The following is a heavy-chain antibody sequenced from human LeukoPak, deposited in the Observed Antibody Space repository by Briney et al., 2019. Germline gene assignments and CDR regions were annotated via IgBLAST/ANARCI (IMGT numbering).Heavy chain of an antibody. D-gene: IGHD1-26*01. Sequence: GGSLRLSCAASGFTFSSYSMNWVRQAPGKGLEWVSSISSSSSYIYYADSVKGRFTISRDNAKNSLYLQMNSLRAEDTAAYYCAREAHLVGATDYWGQGTLVTVSS. J-gene: IGHJ4*02. V-gene: IGHV3-21*01. CDR1: GFTFSSYS. CDR2: ISSSSSYI. CDR3: AREAHLVGATDY.